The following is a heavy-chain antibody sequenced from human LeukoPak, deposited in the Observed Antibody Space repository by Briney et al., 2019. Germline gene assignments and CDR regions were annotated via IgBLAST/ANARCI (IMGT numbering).Heavy chain of an antibody. V-gene: IGHV3-30-3*01. CDR2: ISYDGSNK. J-gene: IGHJ4*02. Sequence: GGSLRLSCAASGFTFSSYAMHWVRQAPGKGLEWVAVISYDGSNKYYADSVKGRFTISRDNSKNTLYLQMNSLRAEDTAVYYCAPWDLGDFWGQGTLVTVSS. D-gene: IGHD3-16*01. CDR1: GFTFSSYA. CDR3: APWDLGDF.